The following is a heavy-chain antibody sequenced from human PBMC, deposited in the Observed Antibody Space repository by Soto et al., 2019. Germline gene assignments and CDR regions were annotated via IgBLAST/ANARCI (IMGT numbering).Heavy chain of an antibody. Sequence: PSETLSLTCTVSGGSISSGDYYWSWIRQPPGKGLEWIGYIYYSGSTYYNPSLKSRVTISVDTSKNQFSLKLSSVTAADTAVYYCARESGSGRDYGMDVWGQGTTVTVSS. J-gene: IGHJ6*02. V-gene: IGHV4-30-4*01. CDR1: GGSISSGDYY. D-gene: IGHD3-10*01. CDR2: IYYSGST. CDR3: ARESGSGRDYGMDV.